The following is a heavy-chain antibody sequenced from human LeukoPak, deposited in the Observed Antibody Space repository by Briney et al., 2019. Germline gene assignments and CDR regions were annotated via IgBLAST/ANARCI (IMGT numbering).Heavy chain of an antibody. CDR1: VGSISSGGYY. Sequence: PSETLSVNCTVAVGSISSGGYYWSWIRQPPGKGLEWIAYISAAGTTFYNPSLKSRVTISLDRSKNQFSLNLTSITAADTAVYYCAGQYVPTPHDYWGQGTQVTVSS. V-gene: IGHV4-30-2*01. CDR3: AGQYVPTPHDY. D-gene: IGHD2-2*01. J-gene: IGHJ4*02. CDR2: ISAAGTT.